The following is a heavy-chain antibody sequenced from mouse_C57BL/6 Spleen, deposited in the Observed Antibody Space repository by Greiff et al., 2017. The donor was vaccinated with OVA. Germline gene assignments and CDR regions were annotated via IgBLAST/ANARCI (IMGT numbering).Heavy chain of an antibody. Sequence: EVKLVESGGGLVKPGGSLKLSCAASGFTFSSYAMSWVRQTPEKRLEWVATISDGGSYTYYPDNVKGRFTISRDNAKNNLYLQMSHLKSEDTAMYYGARDGGSSYVKWYFDVWGTGTTVTVSS. CDR1: GFTFSSYA. V-gene: IGHV5-4*01. CDR2: ISDGGSYT. J-gene: IGHJ1*03. CDR3: ARDGGSSYVKWYFDV. D-gene: IGHD1-1*01.